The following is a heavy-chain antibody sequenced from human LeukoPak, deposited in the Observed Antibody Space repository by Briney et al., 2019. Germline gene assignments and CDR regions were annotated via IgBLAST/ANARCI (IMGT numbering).Heavy chain of an antibody. CDR1: GFTFSSYA. Sequence: GGSLRLSCAASGFTFSSYAMSWVRQAPGKGLEWVSAISGSGGSTYYADSVKGRFTISRDNSKNTPYLQMNSLRAEDTAVYYCAKDGNGYRYYFDYWGQGTLVTVSS. CDR2: ISGSGGST. V-gene: IGHV3-23*01. CDR3: AKDGNGYRYYFDY. D-gene: IGHD5-18*01. J-gene: IGHJ4*02.